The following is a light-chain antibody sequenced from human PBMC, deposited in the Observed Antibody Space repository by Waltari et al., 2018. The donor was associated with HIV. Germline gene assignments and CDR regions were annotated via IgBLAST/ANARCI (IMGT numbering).Light chain of an antibody. J-gene: IGKJ4*01. CDR3: HQYGSSHT. V-gene: IGKV3-20*01. Sequence: EVVLTQSPGTLSLFPGERATLSCRASQSVVSNYLAWYKQTPGQAPRLLIYGASSRATDIPDRFSGSGSGTDFTLTISRLEPEDFAVYYCHQYGSSHTFGEGTKVEIK. CDR1: QSVVSNY. CDR2: GAS.